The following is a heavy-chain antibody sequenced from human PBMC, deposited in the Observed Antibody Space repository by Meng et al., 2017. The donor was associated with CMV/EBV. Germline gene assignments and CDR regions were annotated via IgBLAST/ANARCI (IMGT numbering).Heavy chain of an antibody. J-gene: IGHJ4*02. CDR2: IYYSGRT. D-gene: IGHD3-22*01. CDR1: GDSISGSSYY. V-gene: IGHV4-39*07. CDR3: AKRSMILAVVDY. Sequence: SETLSLTCTVSGDSISGSSYYWGWIRHPPGRGLQWIGSIYYSGRTYYNPSLNSRVTISVDTTNNQFSLRLRSVTAADTAVYYCAKRSMILAVVDYWGQGTLVTVSS.